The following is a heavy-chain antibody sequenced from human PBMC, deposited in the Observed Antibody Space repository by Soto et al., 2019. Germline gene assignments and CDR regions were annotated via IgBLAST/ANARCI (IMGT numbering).Heavy chain of an antibody. Sequence: EVQLLESGGGLVQPGGSLRLSCAASGFTFSSYAMSWVRQAPGKGLEWVSAIRGSGGSTYYADSVKGRFTISRDNSKNTLYLQMNSLRAEDTAVYYCAKVGYFDWFFDYWGQGTLVTVSS. CDR2: IRGSGGST. V-gene: IGHV3-23*01. CDR1: GFTFSSYA. CDR3: AKVGYFDWFFDY. J-gene: IGHJ4*02. D-gene: IGHD3-9*01.